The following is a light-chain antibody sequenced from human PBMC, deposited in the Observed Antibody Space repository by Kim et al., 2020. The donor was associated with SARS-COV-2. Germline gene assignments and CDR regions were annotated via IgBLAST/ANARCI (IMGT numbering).Light chain of an antibody. CDR2: SNN. CDR1: SSDIGSNT. J-gene: IGLJ1*01. V-gene: IGLV1-44*01. Sequence: QRITISCSGSSSDIGSNTVNWDQRLPGTAPELLIYSNNQRPSGVPDRYSGSKSGTSASLAISWLQSEDEADYYCAAWDDSLNGPYVFGTGTKVTVL. CDR3: AAWDDSLNGPYV.